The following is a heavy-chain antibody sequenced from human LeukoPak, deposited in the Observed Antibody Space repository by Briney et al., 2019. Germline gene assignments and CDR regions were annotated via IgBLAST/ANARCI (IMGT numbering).Heavy chain of an antibody. CDR1: GDSVSSNNAV. Sequence: SQTLSLTCAISGDSVSSNNAVWNWIRQSPSRGLEWLGRTYYRSKWYNDYAVSVKSRITINPDTSKNQFSLQLNSVTPDDTAVYYCAATVVAGHKNWFDPWGQGVLVTVSS. CDR2: TYYRSKWYN. D-gene: IGHD6-19*01. J-gene: IGHJ5*02. V-gene: IGHV6-1*01. CDR3: AATVVAGHKNWFDP.